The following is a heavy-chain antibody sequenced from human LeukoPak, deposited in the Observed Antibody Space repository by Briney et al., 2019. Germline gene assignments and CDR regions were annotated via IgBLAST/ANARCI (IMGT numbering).Heavy chain of an antibody. J-gene: IGHJ2*01. CDR1: GFTFTNYN. Sequence: GGSLRLSCAASGFTFTNYNMHWVRQTPGKGLQWVAAILYDGSKKYYADSVKGRFSVYRDNSNYTLYLQMNSLKTEDTAVYYCASSSGWSYWYFDIWGRGTLVTVSS. V-gene: IGHV3-30*03. CDR3: ASSSGWSYWYFDI. D-gene: IGHD6-13*01. CDR2: ILYDGSKK.